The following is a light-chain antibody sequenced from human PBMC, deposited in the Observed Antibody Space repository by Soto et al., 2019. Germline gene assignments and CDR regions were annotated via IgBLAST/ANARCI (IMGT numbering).Light chain of an antibody. Sequence: EIVLTQSPAILSLSPGERATLSCRASQSVSSYLAWYQQKPGQAPRLLIYDASNRATGIPARFSGSGSGTDFTLTISSLEPEDFAVYYCQQRSNWSWTFGQGTKVEIK. V-gene: IGKV3-11*01. CDR3: QQRSNWSWT. CDR1: QSVSSY. CDR2: DAS. J-gene: IGKJ1*01.